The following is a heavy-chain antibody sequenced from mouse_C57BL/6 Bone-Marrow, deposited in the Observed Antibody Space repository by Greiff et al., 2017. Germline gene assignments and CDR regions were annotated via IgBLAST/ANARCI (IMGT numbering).Heavy chain of an antibody. V-gene: IGHV14-4*01. CDR2: IDPENGDT. J-gene: IGHJ3*01. CDR1: GFNIKDYY. CDR3: TLIYYCGSSYVGGFAY. D-gene: IGHD1-1*01. Sequence: EVQLQQSGAELVRPGASVKLSCTASGFNIKDYYMHWVKQRPEQGLEWIGWIDPENGDTKYASKFQGKATITADTSSNTAYLQLSSLTSEDTAVYYCTLIYYCGSSYVGGFAYWGQGTLVTVSA.